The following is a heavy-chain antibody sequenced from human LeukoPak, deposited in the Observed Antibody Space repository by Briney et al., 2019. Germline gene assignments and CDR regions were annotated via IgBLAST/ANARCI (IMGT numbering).Heavy chain of an antibody. CDR1: GYSISSGYY. J-gene: IGHJ4*02. CDR3: AREAVLYYYGSGSYYNVPTLDY. V-gene: IGHV4-38-2*02. CDR2: IYHSGST. Sequence: PSETLSLTCTVSGYSISSGYYWGWIRQPPGKGLEWIGSIYHSGSTYYNPSLKSRVTISVDTSKNQFSLKLSPVTAADTAVYYCAREAVLYYYGSGSYYNVPTLDYWGQGTLVTVSS. D-gene: IGHD3-10*01.